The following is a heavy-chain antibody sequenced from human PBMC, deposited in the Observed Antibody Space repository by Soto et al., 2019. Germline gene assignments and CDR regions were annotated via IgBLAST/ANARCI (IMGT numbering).Heavy chain of an antibody. D-gene: IGHD2-8*01. Sequence: PGGSLRLSCKASGFTLNRFWMNWVRQAPGKGLEWVANIKFDGSQKSYVDSVKGRFTISRDNAENSLHLQMDSLRAEDTGVYYCARDADYFDCTLWYDGYEMWGRGTMVTVSS. V-gene: IGHV3-7*03. CDR1: GFTLNRFW. J-gene: IGHJ3*02. CDR3: ARDADYFDCTLWYDGYEM. CDR2: IKFDGSQK.